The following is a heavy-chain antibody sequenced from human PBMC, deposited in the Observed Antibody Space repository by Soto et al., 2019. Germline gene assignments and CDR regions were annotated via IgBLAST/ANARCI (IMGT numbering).Heavy chain of an antibody. CDR3: ARGVNRPVIHHYYYYYGMDV. D-gene: IGHD3-22*01. CDR1: GGSFSGYY. J-gene: IGHJ6*02. V-gene: IGHV4-34*01. CDR2: INHSGST. Sequence: KASETLSLTCAVYGGSFSGYYWSWIRQPPGKGLEWIGEINHSGSTNYNPSLKSRVTISVDTSKNQFSLKLSSVTAADTAVYYCARGVNRPVIHHYYYYYGMDVWGQGTTVTVSS.